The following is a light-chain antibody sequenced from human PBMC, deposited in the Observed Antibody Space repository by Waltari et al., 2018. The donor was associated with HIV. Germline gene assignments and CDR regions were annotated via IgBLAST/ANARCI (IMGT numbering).Light chain of an antibody. J-gene: IGLJ3*02. CDR3: AAWDDSLNGWV. Sequence: QSVLTQPPSASGTPGQRVTLSCSGSRANIGSNTVNWYHQPPGTPPKLLTYTNNQRPSGVPDRFSGSKSGTSASLAISGLQSEDEADYYCAAWDDSLNGWVFGGGTKLTVL. CDR2: TNN. V-gene: IGLV1-44*01. CDR1: RANIGSNT.